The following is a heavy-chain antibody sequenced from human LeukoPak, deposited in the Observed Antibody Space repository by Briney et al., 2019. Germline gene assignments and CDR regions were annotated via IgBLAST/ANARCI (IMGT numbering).Heavy chain of an antibody. Sequence: GASVKVSCKASGYTFTSYYMHWVRQAPGQGLEWMGIINPSGGSTSYAQKFQGRVTMTRDTSASTVYMELSSLRSEDTAVYYCARDAGLVQSFDYWGQGTLVTVSS. CDR3: ARDAGLVQSFDY. D-gene: IGHD6-19*01. CDR2: INPSGGST. CDR1: GYTFTSYY. V-gene: IGHV1-46*03. J-gene: IGHJ4*02.